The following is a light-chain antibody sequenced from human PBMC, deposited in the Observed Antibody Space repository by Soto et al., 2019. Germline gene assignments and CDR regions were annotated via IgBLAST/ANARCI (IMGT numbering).Light chain of an antibody. CDR1: SGHSSYI. CDR2: LEGSGTY. CDR3: ETWDSNTRV. Sequence: QSVLTQSSSVSASLGSSVKLTCTLRSGHSSYIIAWHQQEPGKAPRYLMNLEGSGTYNKGSGVPDRFSGSSSGADRYLTISNLQFEDEADYYCETWDSNTRVFGGGTKLTVL. J-gene: IGLJ3*02. V-gene: IGLV4-60*02.